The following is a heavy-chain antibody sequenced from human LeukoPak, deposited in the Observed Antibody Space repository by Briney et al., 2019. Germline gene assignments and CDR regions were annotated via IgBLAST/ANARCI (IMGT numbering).Heavy chain of an antibody. CDR3: ARGYCSSTSCSPIDAFDI. CDR2: INPNSGGT. V-gene: IGHV1-2*02. CDR1: GYTFTSYY. D-gene: IGHD2-2*01. Sequence: ASVKVSCKASGYTFTSYYMHWVRQAPGQGLEWMGWINPNSGGTNYAQKFQGRVTMTRDTSISTAYMELSRLRSDDTAVYYCARGYCSSTSCSPIDAFDIWGQGTMVTVSS. J-gene: IGHJ3*02.